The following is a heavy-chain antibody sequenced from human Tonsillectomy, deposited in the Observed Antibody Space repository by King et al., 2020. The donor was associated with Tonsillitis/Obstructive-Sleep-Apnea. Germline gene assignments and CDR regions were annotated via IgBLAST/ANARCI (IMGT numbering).Heavy chain of an antibody. CDR2: IDPTDSYT. V-gene: IGHV5-10-1*01. CDR3: ARHGSDYGGWFDP. J-gene: IGHJ5*02. Sequence: DVQLVESGAEVKKPGESLRISCKGSGYNFTRYWNTLVRQMPGKGLEWMGSIDPTDSYTKYSPSFQGHVPTSPDKSTTPAYLQVNSLKAPATAMYYCARHGSDYGGWFDPWGLGTLVTVSS. D-gene: IGHD4-23*01. CDR1: GYNFTRYW.